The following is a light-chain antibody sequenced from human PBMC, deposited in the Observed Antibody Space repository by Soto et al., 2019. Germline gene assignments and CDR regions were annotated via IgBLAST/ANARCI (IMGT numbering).Light chain of an antibody. V-gene: IGKV1-39*01. Sequence: DLQMTQSPSSLSSSVGDRVTITCRASQSISTYLNWYQQKPGKAPKVLIYAASSLQFGVPSRFSGGGSGADFTLTIRSLQPEDFATYYCKQCFWHWTFGQGTKVDIK. J-gene: IGKJ1*01. CDR1: QSISTY. CDR2: AAS. CDR3: KQCFWHWT.